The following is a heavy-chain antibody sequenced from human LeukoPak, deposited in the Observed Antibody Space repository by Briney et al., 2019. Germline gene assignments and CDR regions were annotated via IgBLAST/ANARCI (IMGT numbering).Heavy chain of an antibody. J-gene: IGHJ4*02. CDR2: INPNNGNT. CDR3: ARARRLYGDYYFDY. Sequence: ASVKVSCKASGYTFTTYDINWVRQATGQGLEWMGWINPNNGNTGYAQKFRGRVTITRNTSISTAYMELSSLKSEDSAVYYCARARRLYGDYYFDYWGQGTLVTVSS. V-gene: IGHV1-8*03. D-gene: IGHD4-17*01. CDR1: GYTFTTYD.